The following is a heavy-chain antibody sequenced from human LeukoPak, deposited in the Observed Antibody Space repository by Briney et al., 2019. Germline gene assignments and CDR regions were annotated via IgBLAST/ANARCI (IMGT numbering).Heavy chain of an antibody. Sequence: GASVKVSCKASGYSFTSYDINWVRQATGQGLEWLGWMNPNSGYTGYAQKFQGRVTMTRDASISTAYMELSSLRSEDTAAYYCARVVGAIDYWGQGTLVTVSS. CDR3: ARVVGAIDY. CDR1: GYSFTSYD. CDR2: MNPNSGYT. V-gene: IGHV1-8*01. D-gene: IGHD1-26*01. J-gene: IGHJ4*02.